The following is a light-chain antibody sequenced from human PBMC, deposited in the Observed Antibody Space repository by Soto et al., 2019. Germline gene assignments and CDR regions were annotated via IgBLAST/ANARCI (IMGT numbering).Light chain of an antibody. V-gene: IGKV3-15*01. CDR2: GAS. CDR3: QHPAYWPIP. CDR1: QSVSSN. Sequence: EIGMAQYPGSLCVSRGEKATLCCRASQSVSSNLAWYQQKPGQAPRLLIYGASTRATGIPARFSGSGSGTEFTLTISILQSEDFTVYYCQHPAYWPIPFG. J-gene: IGKJ5*01.